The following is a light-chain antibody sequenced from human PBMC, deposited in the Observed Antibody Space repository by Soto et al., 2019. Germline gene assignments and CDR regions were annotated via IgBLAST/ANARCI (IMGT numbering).Light chain of an antibody. V-gene: IGKV3-11*01. J-gene: IGKJ3*01. Sequence: EIVLTQSPATLSLSPGERATLSCRASQSVSSYLAWYQQKPGQAPRLLIYDASNRATGIPARFSGSGSGTDFTLTISSLEPADFAVYYCQQRSNWPPVFGPGTKVEIK. CDR3: QQRSNWPPV. CDR1: QSVSSY. CDR2: DAS.